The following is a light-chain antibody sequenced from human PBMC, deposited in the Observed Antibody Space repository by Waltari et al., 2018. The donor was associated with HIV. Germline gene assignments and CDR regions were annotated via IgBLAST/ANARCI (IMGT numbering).Light chain of an antibody. CDR1: SNDVGGYNS. J-gene: IGLJ2*01. CDR3: TSYASSSSLL. Sequence: QSALTQPATVSGSPGQSLTISCTGGSNDVGGYNSVSWYQHLPGKAPNMIIDEVRNRPAGVSNRLSGSKSGNTASLTISGLQAEDEADYYCTSYASSSSLLFGGGTKLTVL. CDR2: EVR. V-gene: IGLV2-14*01.